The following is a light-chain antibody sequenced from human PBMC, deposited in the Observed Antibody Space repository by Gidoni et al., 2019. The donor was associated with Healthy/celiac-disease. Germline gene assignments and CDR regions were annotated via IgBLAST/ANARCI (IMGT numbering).Light chain of an antibody. J-gene: IGKJ2*01. CDR2: GAS. V-gene: IGKV3-20*01. CDR3: QQYGSSPGYT. Sequence: EIVLTRSPGTLSFSHGESATLYCRASQSVSSSYLAWYQQKPGQAPRLLIYGASSRATGIPDRFSGSGSGTDFTLTISRLEPEDFAVYYCQQYGSSPGYTFGQGTKLEIK. CDR1: QSVSSSY.